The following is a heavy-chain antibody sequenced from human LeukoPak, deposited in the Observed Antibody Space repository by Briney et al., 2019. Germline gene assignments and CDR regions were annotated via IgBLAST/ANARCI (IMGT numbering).Heavy chain of an antibody. D-gene: IGHD1-26*01. J-gene: IGHJ4*02. CDR1: GFTFSSYA. V-gene: IGHV3-23*01. CDR2: NGASGGPT. CDR3: ATLARFSGSYHGVDY. Sequence: RGSLRLSCAASGFTFSSYAMSWVRQAPEKGLEWVSANGASGGPTFYSDSVRGRFTISRDNSKNTLYLQLNSLRAEDTAVYYCATLARFSGSYHGVDYWGQGTLVTVSS.